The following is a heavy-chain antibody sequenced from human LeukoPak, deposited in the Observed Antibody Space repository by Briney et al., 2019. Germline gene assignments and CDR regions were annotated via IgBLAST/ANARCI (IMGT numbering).Heavy chain of an antibody. CDR1: GGTFGSYA. J-gene: IGHJ4*02. V-gene: IGHV1-69*01. D-gene: IGHD4-17*01. CDR2: IIPIFGTA. CDR3: ARGRGYGDYVLAY. Sequence: GASVKVSCKASGGTFGSYAISWVRQAPGQGLEWMGGIIPIFGTANYAQKFQGRVTITADESTSTAYMELSSLRSEDTAVYYCARGRGYGDYVLAYWGQGTLVTVSS.